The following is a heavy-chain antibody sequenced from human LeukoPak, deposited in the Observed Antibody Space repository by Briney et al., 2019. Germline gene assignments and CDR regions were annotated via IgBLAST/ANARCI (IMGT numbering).Heavy chain of an antibody. CDR1: GYTFNSHG. J-gene: IGHJ6*02. V-gene: IGHV1-18*01. D-gene: IGHD5/OR15-5a*01. Sequence: ASVKVSCKASGYTFNSHGINWVRQAPGQGLEWMGWISTYNGNTNYAQKLQGRVTMTTDTSTNTAYMEVRSLRSDDTAVYYCARDYSVCQLDRWYYGMDVWGQGTTITVSS. CDR3: ARDYSVCQLDRWYYGMDV. CDR2: ISTYNGNT.